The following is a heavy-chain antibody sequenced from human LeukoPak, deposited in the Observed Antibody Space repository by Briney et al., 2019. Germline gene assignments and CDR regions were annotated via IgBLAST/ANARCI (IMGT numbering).Heavy chain of an antibody. V-gene: IGHV3-23*01. Sequence: PGGSLRLSCAASGFTFSTYAMSWVRQAPGKGLEWVSGISASGGTTYYADSVKGRFTISGDNSKNTLYLQMNSLRAEDTAVYYCAKGPPRAYCSGGSCAGDYWGQGTLVTVSS. D-gene: IGHD2-15*01. CDR2: ISASGGTT. CDR1: GFTFSTYA. CDR3: AKGPPRAYCSGGSCAGDY. J-gene: IGHJ4*02.